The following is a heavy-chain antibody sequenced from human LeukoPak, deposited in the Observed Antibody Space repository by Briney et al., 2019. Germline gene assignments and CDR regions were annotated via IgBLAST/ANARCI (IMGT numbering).Heavy chain of an antibody. CDR3: AKSGGIMITFGGVLNRFDP. J-gene: IGHJ5*02. CDR1: GFTFSSYA. D-gene: IGHD3-16*01. CDR2: ISGSGGST. V-gene: IGHV3-23*01. Sequence: GGSLRLSCAASGFTFSSYAMSWVRQAPGKGLEWVSAISGSGGSTYYADSVKGRFTISRDNSKNTLYLQMNSLRAEDTAVYYCAKSGGIMITFGGVLNRFDPWGQGTLVTVSS.